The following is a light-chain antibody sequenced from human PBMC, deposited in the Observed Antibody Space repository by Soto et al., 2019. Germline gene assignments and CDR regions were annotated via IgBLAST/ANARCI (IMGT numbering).Light chain of an antibody. CDR3: SSYTSSSTLEV. CDR2: EVS. V-gene: IGLV2-14*01. J-gene: IGLJ1*01. Sequence: QSVLTPPASVSGSPGQSITRCCTVTSIEVGGYNYVSWYQQHPGKAPKLMIYEVSNRPSGVSNRFSGSKSGNTASLTISGLQAEDEADYYCSSYTSSSTLEVFGTGTKVTVL. CDR1: SIEVGGYNY.